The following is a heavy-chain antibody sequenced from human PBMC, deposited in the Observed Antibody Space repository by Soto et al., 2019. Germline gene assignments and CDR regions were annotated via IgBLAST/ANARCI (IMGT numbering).Heavy chain of an antibody. CDR1: GFIFSSYP. D-gene: IGHD1-1*01. CDR2: ISGSGDRA. V-gene: IGHV3-23*01. J-gene: IGHJ4*02. CDR3: AKESWKNYFED. Sequence: GGSLRLSCAASGFIFSSYPMSWVRHAPGRGLQWLSTISGSGDRAFYADSVRGRFTISRDSSKNTLYLQMNSLGAEDTAIYYCAKESWKNYFEDWGQGXLVTVSS.